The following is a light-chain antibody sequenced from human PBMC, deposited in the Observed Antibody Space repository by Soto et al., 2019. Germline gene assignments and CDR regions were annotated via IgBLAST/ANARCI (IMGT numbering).Light chain of an antibody. CDR1: QSVTTNY. J-gene: IGKJ1*01. CDR3: QQCATSPLT. CDR2: DAS. V-gene: IGKV3-20*01. Sequence: EIVLTQSPGTLSLSPGERGTLSCRASQSVTTNYVAWYQQKPGQAPRLLIHDASSRATGIPDRFSGSGSGTDFTLTIDRLEPEDFAVYFCQQCATSPLTFGQGTRVDIK.